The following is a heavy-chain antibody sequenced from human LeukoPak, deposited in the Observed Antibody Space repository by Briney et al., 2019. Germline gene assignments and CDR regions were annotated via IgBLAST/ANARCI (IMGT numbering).Heavy chain of an antibody. CDR3: ARAREVNYDILTGSRAGFDY. CDR2: ISYDGSNK. J-gene: IGHJ4*02. CDR1: GFTFSSYA. Sequence: GGSLRLSCAASGFTFSSYAMPWVRQAPGKGLEWVAVISYDGSNKYYADSVKGRFTISRDNSKNTLYPQMNSLRAEDTAVYYCARAREVNYDILTGSRAGFDYWGQGTLVTVSS. V-gene: IGHV3-30*04. D-gene: IGHD3-9*01.